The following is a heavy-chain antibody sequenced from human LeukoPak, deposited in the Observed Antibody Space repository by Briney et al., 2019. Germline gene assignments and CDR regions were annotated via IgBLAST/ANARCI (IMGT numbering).Heavy chain of an antibody. CDR3: ARGGTNNYYYDYGMDV. Sequence: SETLSLTCAVYGGSFSGYYWMWIRQPPGKGLEWSGEINHSGSTNYHPSLKSRVTISVDTSKNQFSLKLSSVTAADTAVYYCARGGTNNYYYDYGMDVWGQGTTVTVSS. D-gene: IGHD2-8*01. CDR1: GGSFSGYY. CDR2: INHSGST. V-gene: IGHV4-34*01. J-gene: IGHJ6*02.